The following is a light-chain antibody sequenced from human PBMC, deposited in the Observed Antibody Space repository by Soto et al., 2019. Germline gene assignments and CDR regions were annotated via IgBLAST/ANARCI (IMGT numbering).Light chain of an antibody. CDR2: AAS. CDR1: RDMNTW. Sequence: DFQMTQSPSSVSATVGDRVTISCRASRDMNTWLAWYQQKPGKAPKLLIYAASTLQNGVPSRFSGSGSGTDFTLTISSLQPEDFATYYCHLANTLPLTFGGGTKVEIK. V-gene: IGKV1-12*01. J-gene: IGKJ4*01. CDR3: HLANTLPLT.